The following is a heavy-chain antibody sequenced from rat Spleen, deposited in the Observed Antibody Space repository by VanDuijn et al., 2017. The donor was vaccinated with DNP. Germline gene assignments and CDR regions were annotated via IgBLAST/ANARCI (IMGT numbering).Heavy chain of an antibody. CDR3: VRWYNSGYYFDY. J-gene: IGHJ2*01. CDR2: ISYDGGSS. D-gene: IGHD4-3*01. V-gene: IGHV5-22*01. Sequence: EVQLVESGGGLVQPGGSLKLSCAVSGFTFSDYYMAWVRQAPTKGLEWVAYISYDGGSSYYGDSVKGRFTISRDNTKSTLYLQMNSLRSEDMATYYCVRWYNSGYYFDYWGQGVMVTVSS. CDR1: GFTFSDYY.